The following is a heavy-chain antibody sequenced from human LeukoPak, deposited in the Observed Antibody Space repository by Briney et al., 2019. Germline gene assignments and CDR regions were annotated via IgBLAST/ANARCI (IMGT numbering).Heavy chain of an antibody. CDR3: ARAGYGDSDFDY. D-gene: IGHD4-17*01. J-gene: IGHJ4*02. CDR2: IYYSGST. CDR1: GGSIISYY. V-gene: IGHV4-59*08. Sequence: SETLSLTCTVSGGSIISYYWSWIRQPPGKGLEWIGYIYYSGSTNYNPSLKSRVTISVDTSKNQFSLKLNSVTAADTAVYYCARAGYGDSDFDYWGQGTLVTVSS.